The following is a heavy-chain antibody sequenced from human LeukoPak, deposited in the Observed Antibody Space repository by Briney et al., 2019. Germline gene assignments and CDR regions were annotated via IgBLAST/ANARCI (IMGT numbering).Heavy chain of an antibody. Sequence: SVKASCKASGGTFSSYAISWVRQAPGQGLEWMGGIIPIFGTANYAQKFQGRVTITTDESTSTAYMELSSLRSEDTAVYYCARTRHVNWNHGRYYFDYWGQGTLVTVSS. V-gene: IGHV1-69*05. J-gene: IGHJ4*02. CDR1: GGTFSSYA. CDR3: ARTRHVNWNHGRYYFDY. D-gene: IGHD1-14*01. CDR2: IIPIFGTA.